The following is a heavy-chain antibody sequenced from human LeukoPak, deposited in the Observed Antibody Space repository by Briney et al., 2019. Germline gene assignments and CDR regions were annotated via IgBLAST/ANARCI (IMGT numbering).Heavy chain of an antibody. J-gene: IGHJ4*02. D-gene: IGHD3-22*01. CDR2: INHSGST. Sequence: SETLSLTCAVYGGSFSGYYWSWIRQPPGKGLEWIGEINHSGSTNYNPSLKGRVTISVDTSKNQFSLKLSSVTAADTAVYYCARVGYYYDSSGKGAFDYWGQGTLVTVSS. CDR1: GGSFSGYY. CDR3: ARVGYYYDSSGKGAFDY. V-gene: IGHV4-34*01.